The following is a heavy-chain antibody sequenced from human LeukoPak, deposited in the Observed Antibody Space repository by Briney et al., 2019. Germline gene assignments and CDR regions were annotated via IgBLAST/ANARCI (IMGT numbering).Heavy chain of an antibody. D-gene: IGHD6-13*01. CDR2: ISSSSSYI. J-gene: IGHJ4*02. CDR3: ASAGIAAAPY. CDR1: GFTFSSYS. V-gene: IGHV3-21*01. Sequence: GGSLRLSCAASGFTFSSYSMNWVRQAPGKGLEWVSSISSSSSYIYYANSVKGRFTISRDNAKNSLYLQMNSLRAEDTAVYYCASAGIAAAPYWGQGTLVTVSS.